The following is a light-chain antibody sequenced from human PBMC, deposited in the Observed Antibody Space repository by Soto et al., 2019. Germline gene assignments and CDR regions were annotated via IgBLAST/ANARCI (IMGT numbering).Light chain of an antibody. V-gene: IGKV3-11*01. Sequence: EIVLTQSPATLSLSPGERATLSCRASQSVSSYLAWYQQKPGQAPRLLIYDASNRATGIPARFSGSGYGTVFTLTISSLEPEDFAVYYCQQRSNWPPITFGQGTRLEIK. CDR3: QQRSNWPPIT. J-gene: IGKJ5*01. CDR2: DAS. CDR1: QSVSSY.